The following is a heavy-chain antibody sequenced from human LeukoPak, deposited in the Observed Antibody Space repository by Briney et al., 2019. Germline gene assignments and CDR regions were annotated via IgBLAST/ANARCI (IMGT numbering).Heavy chain of an antibody. Sequence: GGSLRLSCAASGFTFSNYWMHWVRQAPGKGLVWVSRINTDGSRVTYADSVKGRFTISRDNAMNTVYLQMNSLRAEDTAVYYCARVLSGSWDWFDPWGQGTLVTVSS. CDR2: INTDGSRV. J-gene: IGHJ5*02. CDR3: ARVLSGSWDWFDP. D-gene: IGHD3-22*01. V-gene: IGHV3-74*01. CDR1: GFTFSNYW.